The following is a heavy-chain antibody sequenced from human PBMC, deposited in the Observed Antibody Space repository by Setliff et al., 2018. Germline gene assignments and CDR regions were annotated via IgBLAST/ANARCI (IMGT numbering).Heavy chain of an antibody. CDR3: ARAKMEESGKAQAGMDV. CDR2: INSDGSGT. CDR1: GFTFSSYW. V-gene: IGHV3-74*01. Sequence: SGGSLRLSCAASGFTFSSYWMHWVRQAPGKGLVWFSHINSDGSGTSYADSVKGRFTISRDNAKNTLHLQMDSLRAEDTAVYYCARAKMEESGKAQAGMDVWGKGTTVTVSS. D-gene: IGHD6-13*01. J-gene: IGHJ6*04.